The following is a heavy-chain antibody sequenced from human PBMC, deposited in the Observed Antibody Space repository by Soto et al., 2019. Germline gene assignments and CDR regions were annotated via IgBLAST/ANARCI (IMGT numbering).Heavy chain of an antibody. CDR3: ARGGSGDYYDSVAYYFDS. D-gene: IGHD3-22*01. CDR1: GGSISSYY. J-gene: IGHJ4*02. V-gene: IGHV4-59*01. CDR2: IYYSGST. Sequence: SETLSLTCTVSGGSISSYYWSWIRQPPGKGLEWIGYIYYSGSTNYNPSLKSRVTISVHTSKKQFSLKLSSVTAADTAVYYCARGGSGDYYDSVAYYFDSWGQGTLVTVSS.